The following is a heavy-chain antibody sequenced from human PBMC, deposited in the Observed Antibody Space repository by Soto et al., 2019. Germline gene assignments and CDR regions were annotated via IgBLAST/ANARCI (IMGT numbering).Heavy chain of an antibody. CDR3: ARSKYIAATLDY. Sequence: SETLSLTCIVSGGSISSYYWSWIRQPPGKGLEWIGYIYYSGSTNYNPSLKSRVTISVDTSKNQFSLKLSSVTAADTAVYYCARSKYIAATLDYWGQGTLVTVSS. V-gene: IGHV4-59*08. J-gene: IGHJ4*02. CDR2: IYYSGST. CDR1: GGSISSYY. D-gene: IGHD6-13*01.